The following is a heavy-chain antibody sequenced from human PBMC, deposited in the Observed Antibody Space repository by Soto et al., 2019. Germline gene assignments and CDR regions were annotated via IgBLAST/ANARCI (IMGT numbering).Heavy chain of an antibody. J-gene: IGHJ4*02. V-gene: IGHV1-18*01. CDR2: VSAYTGET. CDR1: GYTFTNHG. CDR3: ARDSPSSGLLGTNY. Sequence: QVPLVQSGAEVKKPGASVKVFCKASGYTFTNHGISWVRQAPGHGLEWMGWVSAYTGETKYAQSLQGRVTMTTDTSTNTAYMELRSLSSDDTAVFYFARDSPSSGLLGTNYWGQGTLVTVSS. D-gene: IGHD3-22*01.